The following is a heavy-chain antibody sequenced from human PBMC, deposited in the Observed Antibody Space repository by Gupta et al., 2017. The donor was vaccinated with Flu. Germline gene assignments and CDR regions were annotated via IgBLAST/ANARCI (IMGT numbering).Heavy chain of an antibody. J-gene: IGHJ4*01. CDR2: INHSGST. Sequence: SSVYHWSWIRQSPGKGLEWIGEINHSGSTNYNPSLKSRVTISGDTSKKQFSLKLNSVTAADTAVYFCATEGISGSSSFFDSWGHGTLVTVSS. CDR1: SSVYH. V-gene: IGHV4-34*01. D-gene: IGHD3-10*01. CDR3: ATEGISGSSSFFDS.